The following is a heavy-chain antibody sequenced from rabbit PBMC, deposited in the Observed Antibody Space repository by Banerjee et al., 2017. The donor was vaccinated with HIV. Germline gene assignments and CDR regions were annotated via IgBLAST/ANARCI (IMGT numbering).Heavy chain of an antibody. Sequence: LTCKASGFSFRNKFVMCWVRQAPGKGLEWIACINTSTANTVYASWAKGRFTISRTSSTTVTLQMTSLTAADTATYFCARDAGGDGYSNDLWGPGTLVTVS. CDR3: ARDAGGDGYSNDL. J-gene: IGHJ4*01. CDR2: INTSTANT. V-gene: IGHV1S40*01. CDR1: GFSFRNKFV. D-gene: IGHD7-1*01.